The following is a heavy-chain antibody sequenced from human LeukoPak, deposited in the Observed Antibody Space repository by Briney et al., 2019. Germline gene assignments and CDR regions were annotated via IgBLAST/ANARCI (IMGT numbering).Heavy chain of an antibody. J-gene: IGHJ4*02. D-gene: IGHD3-10*02. V-gene: IGHV4-59*01. CDR3: AARSGESTPYDY. CDR2: IYYSGST. Sequence: SETLSLTCTVSGGSISSYYWSWIRQPPGKGLEWIGYIYYSGSTNYNPSLKSRVTISVDTSKNQFSLKLSSVTAADTAVYYCAARSGESTPYDYWGQGTLVTVSS. CDR1: GGSISSYY.